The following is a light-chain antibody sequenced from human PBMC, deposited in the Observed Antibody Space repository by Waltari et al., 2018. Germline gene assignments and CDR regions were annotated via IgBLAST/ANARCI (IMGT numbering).Light chain of an antibody. V-gene: IGKV3-20*01. Sequence: TLSCRASQSVSRTLAWYQQKPGQAPRLLIYDASNRATGIPDRFSGSGSETDFSLTISRLEPEDFAVYYCQKYGTLPATFGQGTKVEVK. CDR3: QKYGTLPAT. J-gene: IGKJ1*01. CDR2: DAS. CDR1: QSVSRT.